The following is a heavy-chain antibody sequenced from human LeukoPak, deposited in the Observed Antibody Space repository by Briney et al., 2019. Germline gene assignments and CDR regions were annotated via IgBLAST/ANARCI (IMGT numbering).Heavy chain of an antibody. CDR1: GFTFSSYS. CDR2: ISSSSSYI. V-gene: IGHV3-21*01. Sequence: KPGGSLRLSCAASGFTFSSYSMNWVRQAPGKGLEWVSSISSSSSYIYYADSVKGRFTISRDNAKSSLYLQMNSLRAEDTAVYYCARETSGMDSSWYEIDYWGQGTLVTVSS. CDR3: ARETSGMDSSWYEIDY. D-gene: IGHD6-13*01. J-gene: IGHJ4*02.